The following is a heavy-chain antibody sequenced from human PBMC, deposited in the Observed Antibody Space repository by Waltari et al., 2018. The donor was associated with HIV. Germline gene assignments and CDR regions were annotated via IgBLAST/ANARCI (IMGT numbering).Heavy chain of an antibody. CDR1: GGSLSGHY. CDR2: ISQSGST. Sequence: QERLQQWGAGLLKPSETLSLTCAVYGGSLSGHYWSWIRQPPGKGLEWIGEISQSGSTNDSPSLKIRVTMSVDTSKNQFSLKLTSVIASDTGLYYCARGRRRTALPVRPSGGAFDLWGQGTMVTVSS. J-gene: IGHJ3*01. CDR3: ARGRRRTALPVRPSGGAFDL. D-gene: IGHD6-6*01. V-gene: IGHV4-34*01.